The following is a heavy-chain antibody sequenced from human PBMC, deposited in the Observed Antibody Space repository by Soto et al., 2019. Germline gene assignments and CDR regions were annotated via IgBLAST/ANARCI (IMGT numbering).Heavy chain of an antibody. J-gene: IGHJ6*02. CDR2: MDPNSGST. D-gene: IGHD3-3*01. V-gene: IGHV1-8*01. CDR3: ARERKFDFWRKGLDV. CDR1: GYTFTTND. Sequence: QAQLVQSGAEVRKPGASGKVSCKAPGYTFTTNDINWVRQAPGQGLEGLGWMDPNSGSTGYAQNFQGRITMTRNISRNTAHMELSSLQSEDTAVYYCARERKFDFWRKGLDVWGQGTTVTVSS.